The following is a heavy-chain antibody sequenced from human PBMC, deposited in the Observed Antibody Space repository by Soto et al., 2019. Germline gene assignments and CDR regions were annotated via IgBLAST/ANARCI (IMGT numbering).Heavy chain of an antibody. D-gene: IGHD4-17*01. V-gene: IGHV3-30*18. Sequence: GGSLRLSCAASGFTFSSYGTHWVRQAPGKGLEWVAVISYDGSNKYYADSVKGRFTISRDNSKNTLYLQMNSLRAEDTAVYYCAKASTVEEGGAFDIWGQGTMVTVSS. CDR3: AKASTVEEGGAFDI. CDR1: GFTFSSYG. CDR2: ISYDGSNK. J-gene: IGHJ3*02.